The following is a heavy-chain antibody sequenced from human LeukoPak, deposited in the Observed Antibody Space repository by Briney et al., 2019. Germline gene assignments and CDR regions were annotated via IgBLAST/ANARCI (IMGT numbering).Heavy chain of an antibody. CDR1: GFTFRNYD. J-gene: IGHJ4*02. CDR3: ARGPAGDPFDH. Sequence: PGGSLRLSCAASGFTFRNYDMNWVRQAPGKGLEWVSFIGSSGSPIYYADSVKGRFTISRDNAKNSLYLQMSSLRVEDTAVYCCARGPAGDPFDHWGQGTLVTVSS. CDR2: IGSSGSPI. D-gene: IGHD3-16*01. V-gene: IGHV3-48*03.